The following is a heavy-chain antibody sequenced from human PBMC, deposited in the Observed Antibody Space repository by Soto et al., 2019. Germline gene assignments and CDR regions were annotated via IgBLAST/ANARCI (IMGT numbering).Heavy chain of an antibody. CDR2: IYYSGST. D-gene: IGHD3-3*01. Sequence: NPSETLSLTCTVSGGSISSYYWSWIRQPPGKGLEWIGYIYYSGSTNYNPSLKSRVTISVDTSKNQFSLKLSSVTAADTAVYYCARRITIFGVVTSNWFDPWGQGTLVTAPQ. V-gene: IGHV4-59*01. CDR3: ARRITIFGVVTSNWFDP. CDR1: GGSISSYY. J-gene: IGHJ5*02.